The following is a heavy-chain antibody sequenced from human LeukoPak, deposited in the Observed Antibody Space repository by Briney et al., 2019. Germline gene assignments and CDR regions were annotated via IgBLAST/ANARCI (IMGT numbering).Heavy chain of an antibody. Sequence: ASVKVSCKASGYTFTSYYMHWVRQAPGKGLEYIGIINPSGGSTSYAQLLQSRVTMTRNTSTITVYMELCSLRTEDTTVDYCARPYYYGSGYYGMGVWCQGTTVIVSS. CDR3: ARPYYYGSGYYGMGV. J-gene: IGHJ6*02. CDR1: GYTFTSYY. V-gene: IGHV1-46*01. D-gene: IGHD3-10*01. CDR2: INPSGGST.